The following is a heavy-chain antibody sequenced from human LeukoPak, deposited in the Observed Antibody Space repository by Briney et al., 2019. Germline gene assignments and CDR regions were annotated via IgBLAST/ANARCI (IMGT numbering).Heavy chain of an antibody. CDR2: MNPNSGNT. Sequence: ASVKVSCKASGYTFTSYDINWVRQATGQGLEWMGWMNPNSGNTGYAQKFQGRVTMTRDTSTSTVYMELSSLRSEDTAVYYCARDGLGGSGSSFQTHQLVNPTNWFDPWGQGTLVTVSS. J-gene: IGHJ5*02. V-gene: IGHV1-8*02. D-gene: IGHD3-10*01. CDR3: ARDGLGGSGSSFQTHQLVNPTNWFDP. CDR1: GYTFTSYD.